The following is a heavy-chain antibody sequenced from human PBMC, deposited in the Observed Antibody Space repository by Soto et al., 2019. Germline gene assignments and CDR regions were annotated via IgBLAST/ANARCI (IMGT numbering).Heavy chain of an antibody. D-gene: IGHD6-13*01. Sequence: GGSLRLSCAASGFTFSIYWMHWVRQAPGKGLVWVSRINSDGSSTSYADSVKGRFTISRDNAKNTLYLQMNSLRAEDTAVYYCARLNRIPATGTSDYYYYMDVWGKGTTVTVSS. J-gene: IGHJ6*03. V-gene: IGHV3-74*01. CDR1: GFTFSIYW. CDR2: INSDGSST. CDR3: ARLNRIPATGTSDYYYYMDV.